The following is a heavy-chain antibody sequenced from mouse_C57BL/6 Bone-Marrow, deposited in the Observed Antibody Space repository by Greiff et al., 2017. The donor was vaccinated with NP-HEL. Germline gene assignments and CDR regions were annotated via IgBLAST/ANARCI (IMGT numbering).Heavy chain of an antibody. J-gene: IGHJ3*01. CDR2: IDPENGDT. D-gene: IGHD1-1*01. CDR3: TTVYYYGPY. Sequence: EVQLQQSGAELVRPGASVKLSCTASGFNIKDDYMHWVKQRPEQGLEWIGWIDPENGDTEYASKFQGKATITADTSSNTAYLQLSSLTSEDTAVYYCTTVYYYGPYWGQGTLVTVSA. CDR1: GFNIKDDY. V-gene: IGHV14-4*01.